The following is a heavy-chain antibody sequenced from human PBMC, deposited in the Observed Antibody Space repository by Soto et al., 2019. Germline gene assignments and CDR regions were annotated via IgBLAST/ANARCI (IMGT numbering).Heavy chain of an antibody. CDR2: SIPILGIA. V-gene: IGHV1-69*02. CDR1: GGTFSSYT. CDR3: ARSDDLRYFDLTDYYYYYVEV. D-gene: IGHD3-9*01. Sequence: QVQLVQSGAEVKKPGASVKVSCKASGGTFSSYTGTWLRQAPGQGLEWMGRSIPILGIANYAEKFQGRVTITANKSTSSAYMELSRLTSAPTAVSSCARSDDLRYFDLTDYYYYYVEVWGKGTTVTVPS. J-gene: IGHJ6*03.